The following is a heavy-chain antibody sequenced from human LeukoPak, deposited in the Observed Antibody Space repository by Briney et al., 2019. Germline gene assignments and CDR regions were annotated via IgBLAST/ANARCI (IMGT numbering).Heavy chain of an antibody. D-gene: IGHD3-22*01. Sequence: GGSLRLSCAASGFTFSSYAMSWVRQAPGKGLEWVSAISGSGGSTYYADSVKSRFTISRDNSKNTLYLQMNSLRAEDTAVYYCAKEGSRRTMIVVVITLGSQEPFDYWGQGTLVTVSS. J-gene: IGHJ4*02. CDR1: GFTFSSYA. CDR2: ISGSGGST. V-gene: IGHV3-23*01. CDR3: AKEGSRRTMIVVVITLGSQEPFDY.